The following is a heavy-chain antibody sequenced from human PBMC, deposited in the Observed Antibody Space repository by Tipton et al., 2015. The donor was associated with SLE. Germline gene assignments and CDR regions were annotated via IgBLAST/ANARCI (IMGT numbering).Heavy chain of an antibody. CDR1: GGSFSGYY. CDR2: INHSGST. Sequence: TLSLTCAVYGGSFSGYYWGWIRQPPGKGLEWIGEINHSGSTNYNPSLKSRVTISVDTSKNQFSLKLSSVTAADTAVYYCASGPYSSGSLSFDYWGQGTLVTVSS. V-gene: IGHV4-34*01. CDR3: ASGPYSSGSLSFDY. D-gene: IGHD6-19*01. J-gene: IGHJ4*02.